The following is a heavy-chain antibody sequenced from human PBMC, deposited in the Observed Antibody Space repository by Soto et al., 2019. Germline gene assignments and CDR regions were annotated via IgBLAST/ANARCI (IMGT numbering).Heavy chain of an antibody. J-gene: IGHJ4*02. CDR2: IYHVGFT. CDR3: ARFRPPTSTRPADVLYYFDY. V-gene: IGHV4-4*02. CDR1: GASVSSSHW. D-gene: IGHD2-2*01. Sequence: PSETLSLTCAVSGASVSSSHWWTWVRQPPGKGLEWIGEIYHVGFTSYTPSLKNRVSMSIDQSRNQFSLKLSSVTAADTAVYYCARFRPPTSTRPADVLYYFDYWGQGTLVTVS.